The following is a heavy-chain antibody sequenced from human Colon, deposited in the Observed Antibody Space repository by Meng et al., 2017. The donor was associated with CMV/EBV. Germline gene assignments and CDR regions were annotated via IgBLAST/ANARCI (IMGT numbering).Heavy chain of an antibody. CDR2: INHSGST. CDR1: GGSFSGYY. J-gene: IGHJ3*02. Sequence: CAVYGGSFSGYYWSWIRQPPGKGLEWIGEINHSGSTNYNPSLKSRVTISVDTSKNQFSLKLSSVTAADTAVYYCARGPASYLAFVDIWGQGTMVTVSS. CDR3: ARGPASYLAFVDI. V-gene: IGHV4-34*01.